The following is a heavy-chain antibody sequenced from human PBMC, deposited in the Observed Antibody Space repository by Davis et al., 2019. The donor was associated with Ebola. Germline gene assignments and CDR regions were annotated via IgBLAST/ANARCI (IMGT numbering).Heavy chain of an antibody. J-gene: IGHJ4*02. Sequence: GESLKISCAASGFTFSSYAMSWVRQAPGKGLEWVSAISGSGGSTYYADSVKGRFTISRDNSKNTLYLQMNSLRAEDTAVYYCAKHIAAAFDYWGQGTLVTVSS. V-gene: IGHV3-23*01. CDR2: ISGSGGST. CDR1: GFTFSSYA. D-gene: IGHD6-13*01. CDR3: AKHIAAAFDY.